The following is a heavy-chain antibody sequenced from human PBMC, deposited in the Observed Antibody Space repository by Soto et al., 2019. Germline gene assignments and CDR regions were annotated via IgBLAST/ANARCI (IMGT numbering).Heavy chain of an antibody. D-gene: IGHD2-15*01. V-gene: IGHV3-21*01. CDR2: ISSSSSYI. CDR3: ASQQGYCSGGSCHEDY. Sequence: GGSLRLSCAASGFTFSSYSMNWVRQAPGKGLEWVSSISSSSSYIYYADSVKGRFTISRDNAKNSLYLQMNSLRAEDTAVYYCASQQGYCSGGSCHEDYWGQGTLVTVS. CDR1: GFTFSSYS. J-gene: IGHJ4*02.